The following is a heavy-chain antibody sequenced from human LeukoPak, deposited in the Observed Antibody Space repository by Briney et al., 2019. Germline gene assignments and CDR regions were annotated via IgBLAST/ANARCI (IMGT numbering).Heavy chain of an antibody. CDR3: AGLIGYDPYYFDY. CDR2: INPNSGGT. Sequence: ASVKVSCKASGYSFTGYYRHWVRQAPAQGLEWMGCINPNSGGTDYAQKCQGRVTMTRDTSISTAYMELSRLTSDDTAVYYCAGLIGYDPYYFDYWGQGTLVAVSS. V-gene: IGHV1-2*02. CDR1: GYSFTGYY. J-gene: IGHJ4*02. D-gene: IGHD5-12*01.